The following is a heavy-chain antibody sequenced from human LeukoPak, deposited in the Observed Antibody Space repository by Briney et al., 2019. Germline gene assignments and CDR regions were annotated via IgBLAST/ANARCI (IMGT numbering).Heavy chain of an antibody. V-gene: IGHV1-18*01. J-gene: IGHJ4*02. CDR2: ISAYNGNT. CDR3: ARVWSYYYSSSPYYFDY. D-gene: IGHD6-13*01. CDR1: GYTFTSYG. Sequence: GASVKVSCKASGYTFTSYGISWVRQAPGQGLEWMGLISAYNGNTNYAQKLQGRVTMTTDTSTSTAYMELRSLRSDDTAVYYCARVWSYYYSSSPYYFDYWGQGTLVTVSS.